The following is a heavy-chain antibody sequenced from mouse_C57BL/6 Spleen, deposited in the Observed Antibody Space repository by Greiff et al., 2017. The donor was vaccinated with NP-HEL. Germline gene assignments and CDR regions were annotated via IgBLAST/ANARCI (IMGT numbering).Heavy chain of an antibody. CDR2: IDPEDDET. V-gene: IGHV14-2*01. J-gene: IGHJ4*01. D-gene: IGHD1-1*01. CDR1: GFNIKDYY. Sequence: VQLQQSGAELVKPGASVKLSCTASGFNIKDYYMHWVKQRTEQGLEWIGRIDPEDDETKYAPKFQGKATITADTSSNTAYLQLSSLTSEDTAVYYCARRADYYGSSSYAMDYWGQGTSVTVSS. CDR3: ARRADYYGSSSYAMDY.